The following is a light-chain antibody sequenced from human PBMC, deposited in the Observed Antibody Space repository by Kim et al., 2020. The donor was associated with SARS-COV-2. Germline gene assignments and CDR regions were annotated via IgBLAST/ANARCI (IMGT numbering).Light chain of an antibody. CDR1: QSVTSS. J-gene: IGKJ2*01. V-gene: IGKV3-11*01. CDR3: QQRTNWYT. Sequence: RSLSPGERATLSCRASQSVTSSLPWYQQKPGQAPRLLIYDASNRATGIPARFSGSGSGTDFTLTISSLEPEDFAVYYCQQRTNWYTFGQGTKLEI. CDR2: DAS.